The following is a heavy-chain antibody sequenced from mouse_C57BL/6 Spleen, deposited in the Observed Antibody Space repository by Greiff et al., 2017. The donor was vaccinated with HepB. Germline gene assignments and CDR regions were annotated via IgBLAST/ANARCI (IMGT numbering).Heavy chain of an antibody. J-gene: IGHJ2*01. D-gene: IGHD1-1*01. V-gene: IGHV1-64*01. CDR2: IHPNSGST. CDR1: GYTFTSYW. CDR3: ARRPLITTSFDY. Sequence: QVQLQQPGAELVKPGASVKLSCKASGYTFTSYWMHWVKQRPGQGLEWIGMIHPNSGSTNYNEKFKSKATLTVDKSSSTAYMQLSSLTSEDSAVYYCARRPLITTSFDYWGQGTTLTVSS.